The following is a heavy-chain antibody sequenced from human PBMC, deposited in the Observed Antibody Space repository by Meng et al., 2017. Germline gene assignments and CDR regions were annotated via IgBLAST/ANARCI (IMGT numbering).Heavy chain of an antibody. J-gene: IGHJ4*02. Sequence: QVQRHESGQGLVKPSVTLSLSCAGSGGSISSSNWWSWVRQPPGKGLEWIGEIYHSGSTNYNPSLKSRVTISVDKSKNQFSLKLSSVTAADTAVYYCARVVAATTLFLDYWGQGTLVTVSS. CDR1: GGSISSSNW. V-gene: IGHV4-4*02. CDR3: ARVVAATTLFLDY. D-gene: IGHD2-15*01. CDR2: IYHSGST.